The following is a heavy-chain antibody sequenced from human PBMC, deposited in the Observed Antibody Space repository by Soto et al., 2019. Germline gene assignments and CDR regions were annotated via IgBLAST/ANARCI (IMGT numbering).Heavy chain of an antibody. CDR3: AKESPLYYYDSSGYYYADAFDY. CDR1: GFTFSSYA. Sequence: PGGSLRLSCAASGFTFSSYAMSWVRQAPGKGLEWVSAISGSGGSTYYADSVKGRFTISRDNSKNTLYLQMNSLRAEDTAVYYCAKESPLYYYDSSGYYYADAFDYWGQGTLVTVSS. V-gene: IGHV3-23*01. J-gene: IGHJ4*02. D-gene: IGHD3-22*01. CDR2: ISGSGGST.